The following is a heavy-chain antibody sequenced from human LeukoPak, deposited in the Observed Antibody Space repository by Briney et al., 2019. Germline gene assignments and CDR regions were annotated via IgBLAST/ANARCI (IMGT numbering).Heavy chain of an antibody. CDR3: ARVGGATQTEGDDFDY. Sequence: GGSLRLSCAASGLTFSTYSMNWVRQAPGKGLEWVSYISSSSRIIYYADSVKGRFTISRDNAKNSLYLQMNSLRDEDTAVHYCARVGGATQTEGDDFDYWGQGTLVTVSS. V-gene: IGHV3-48*02. D-gene: IGHD1-26*01. CDR2: ISSSSRII. CDR1: GLTFSTYS. J-gene: IGHJ4*02.